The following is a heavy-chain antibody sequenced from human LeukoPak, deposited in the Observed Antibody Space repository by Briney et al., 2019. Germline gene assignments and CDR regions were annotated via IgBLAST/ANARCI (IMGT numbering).Heavy chain of an antibody. D-gene: IGHD5-18*01. CDR1: GGTFSSYA. CDR2: IIPIFGTA. J-gene: IGHJ4*02. CDR3: ARGAYSYGPEDY. Sequence: SVKVSCKASGGTFSSYAISWVRQAPGQGIEWMGGIIPIFGTANNAQKFQGRVTITADKSTSTAYMELSSLRSEDTAVYYCARGAYSYGPEDYWGQGTLVTVSS. V-gene: IGHV1-69*06.